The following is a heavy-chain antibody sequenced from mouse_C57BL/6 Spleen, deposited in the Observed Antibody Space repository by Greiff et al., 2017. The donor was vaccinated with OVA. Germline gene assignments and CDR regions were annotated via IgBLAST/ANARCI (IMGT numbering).Heavy chain of an antibody. CDR2: IGHKANGSTT. CDR3: ARYIHYSNSDAMDY. V-gene: IGHV7-3*01. D-gene: IGHD2-5*01. J-gene: IGHJ4*01. Sequence: EVKLVESGGGLVQPGGSLSLSCAASGFTFTDYYMSWVRQPPGRALEWLGFIGHKANGSTTKYSVSVKGRFTISRDDYQSILYLKMNALRAEDSATDYYARYIHYSNSDAMDYWGQGTSVTVSS. CDR1: GFTFTDYY.